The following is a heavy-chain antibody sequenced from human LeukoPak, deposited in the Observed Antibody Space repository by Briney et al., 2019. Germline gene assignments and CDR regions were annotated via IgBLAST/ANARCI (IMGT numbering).Heavy chain of an antibody. D-gene: IGHD3-22*01. CDR3: ARIRYYYDSSGAYPTSEAFDP. CDR2: IYYSEST. J-gene: IGHJ5*02. V-gene: IGHV4-39*07. Sequence: SETLSLTCTVSAGSISSSSYYWGWIRQPPGKGLEWIGSIYYSESTYYNPSLKSRVTISVDTSKNQFSLKLRSVTAADTAVYYCARIRYYYDSSGAYPTSEAFDPWGQGTLVTVSS. CDR1: AGSISSSSYY.